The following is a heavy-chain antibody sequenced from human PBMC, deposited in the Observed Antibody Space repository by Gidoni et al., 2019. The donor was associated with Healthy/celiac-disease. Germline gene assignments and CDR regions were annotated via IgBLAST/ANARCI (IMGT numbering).Heavy chain of an antibody. J-gene: IGHJ6*02. V-gene: IGHV3-30-3*01. Sequence: QVQLVESGGGVVQPGRSLRLSCAASGFTFSRYAMHWVRQAPGKGLEWVAVISYDGSNKYYADSVKGRFTISRDNSKNTLYLQMNSLRAEDTAVYYCARAYYDYVIHYYGMDVWGQGTTVTVSS. CDR2: ISYDGSNK. D-gene: IGHD5-12*01. CDR3: ARAYYDYVIHYYGMDV. CDR1: GFTFSRYA.